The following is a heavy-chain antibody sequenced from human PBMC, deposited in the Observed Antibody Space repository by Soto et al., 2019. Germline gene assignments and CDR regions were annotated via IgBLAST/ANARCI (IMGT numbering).Heavy chain of an antibody. V-gene: IGHV3-23*01. CDR2: LSNSGGTT. J-gene: IGHJ6*02. CDR3: ARFEGGASGTYGLDV. CDR1: GFTFANYA. D-gene: IGHD3-10*01. Sequence: VQLLESGGGLVQPGGSLGLSCAGSGFTFANYAMSWVRQAPGKGLEWVSVLSNSGGTTYYADSVKGRFTISRDNFKNTLYLQLDSLRAEDTAIYYCARFEGGASGTYGLDVWCQGTTVTVSS.